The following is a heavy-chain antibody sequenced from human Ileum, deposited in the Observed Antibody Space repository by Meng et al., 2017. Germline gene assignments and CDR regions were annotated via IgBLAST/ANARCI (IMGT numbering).Heavy chain of an antibody. J-gene: IGHJ4*02. D-gene: IGHD4-23*01. Sequence: QVQMQQYVPGPVEPSHPLSPPCAISGVTVASNSPSWNCVRPPPSRGLQWLGRNYYRSKWFNDYAVSVKSLITINPDTSQNQFSMQLNSVTPDDTAVFYCKRSSSHYSGHNYWGQGTLVTVSS. CDR2: NYYRSKWFN. CDR1: GVTVASNSPS. V-gene: IGHV6-1*01. CDR3: KRSSSHYSGHNY.